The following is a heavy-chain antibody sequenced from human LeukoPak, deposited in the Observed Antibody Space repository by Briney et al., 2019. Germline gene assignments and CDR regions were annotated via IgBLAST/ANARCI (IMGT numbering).Heavy chain of an antibody. D-gene: IGHD5-24*01. J-gene: IGHJ3*02. CDR2: IYHSGST. Sequence: PSETLSLTCTVSGGSISSYSWSWIRQPPGKGLEWIRYIYHSGSTYYNPSLKSRVTISVDRSKNQFSLKLSSVTAADTAVYYCARGGDGYNSDDAFDIWGQGTMVTVSS. CDR3: ARGGDGYNSDDAFDI. CDR1: GGSISSYS. V-gene: IGHV4-59*12.